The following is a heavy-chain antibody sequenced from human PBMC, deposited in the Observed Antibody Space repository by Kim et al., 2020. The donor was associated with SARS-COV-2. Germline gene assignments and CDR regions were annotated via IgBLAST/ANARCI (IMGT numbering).Heavy chain of an antibody. CDR3: ARVYDSSGDDACDL. CDR2: INRDGSST. D-gene: IGHD3-22*01. V-gene: IGHV3-74*01. CDR1: EFTFITYW. Sequence: GGSLRLSCAASEFTFITYWMHWVRQAPGKGLVWVSRINRDGSSTTYAESVKGRFTISRDNAKNTLYLQMNSLRAEDTAMYYCARVYDSSGDDACDLWGQGTMVTVSS. J-gene: IGHJ3*01.